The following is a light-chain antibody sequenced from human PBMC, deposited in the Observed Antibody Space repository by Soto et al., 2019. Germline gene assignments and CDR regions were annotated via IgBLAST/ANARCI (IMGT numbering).Light chain of an antibody. J-gene: IGKJ1*01. CDR1: QSIRSL. CDR2: GAS. CDR3: QQRSNWPQT. V-gene: IGKV3-11*01. Sequence: EVEITQSPATLSVSPGERATLSCRAAQSIRSLLAWYQHKTGQAPRLLIYGASTRATAIPARFSGNESGTDLTINISSLEPEDGAVDDGQQRSNWPQTFGQGTKVDIK.